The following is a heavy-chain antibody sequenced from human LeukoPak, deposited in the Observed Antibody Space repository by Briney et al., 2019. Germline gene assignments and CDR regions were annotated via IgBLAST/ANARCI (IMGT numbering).Heavy chain of an antibody. CDR1: GYTFTGYY. CDR3: QSSGDRGYFDY. Sequence: ASVKVSCKASGYTFTGYYMHWVRQAPGQGLEWMGWINPNSGGTNYAQKFQGRVTMTRDMSTSTVYMELSSLRSEDTAVYYCQSSGDRGYFDYWGQGTLVTVSS. D-gene: IGHD2-15*01. CDR2: INPNSGGT. V-gene: IGHV1-2*02. J-gene: IGHJ4*02.